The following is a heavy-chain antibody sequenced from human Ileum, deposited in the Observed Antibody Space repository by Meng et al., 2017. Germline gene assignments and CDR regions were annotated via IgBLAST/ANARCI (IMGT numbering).Heavy chain of an antibody. CDR2: IKPDGSEG. D-gene: IGHD1-1*01. Sequence: GESLKISCAASGFTFSNHAMTWVRQAPGKGLEWVATIKPDGSEGYYVDSVKGRFTISRDNAKYSLYLQMNSLRAEDTAFYYCARRNNWSFDYWGQGTLVTVSS. CDR3: ARRNNWSFDY. J-gene: IGHJ4*02. CDR1: GFTFSNHA. V-gene: IGHV3-7*01.